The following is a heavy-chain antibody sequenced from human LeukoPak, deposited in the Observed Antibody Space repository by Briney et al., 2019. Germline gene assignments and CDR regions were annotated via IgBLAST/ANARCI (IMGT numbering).Heavy chain of an antibody. CDR2: IYYSGST. CDR3: ARVKAYYYDSSGYYPGAGVDYFDY. J-gene: IGHJ4*02. CDR1: GGSLSSGSYY. V-gene: IGHV4-39*07. D-gene: IGHD3-22*01. Sequence: SESLSLTCTVSGGSLSSGSYYWGWLRQPPGTGLEWFGRIYYSGSTYYKQCLKSRVTISLDTSKNQFSLNLSSVTAADTDVYYCARVKAYYYDSSGYYPGAGVDYFDYWGQGTLVTVSS.